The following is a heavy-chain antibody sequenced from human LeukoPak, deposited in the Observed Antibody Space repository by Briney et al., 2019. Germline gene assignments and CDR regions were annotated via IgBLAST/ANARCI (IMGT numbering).Heavy chain of an antibody. D-gene: IGHD3-3*02. CDR1: GYSISSGYY. CDR2: IYHSGST. J-gene: IGHJ3*02. V-gene: IGHV4-38-2*01. Sequence: SETLSLTCAVSGYSISSGYYWGWIRQPPGKGLEWIGSIYHSGSTYYNPSLQSRVTKSVDTSKNQFSLKLSSVTAADTAVYYCASTYYHPAFDIWGQGTMVTVSS. CDR3: ASTYYHPAFDI.